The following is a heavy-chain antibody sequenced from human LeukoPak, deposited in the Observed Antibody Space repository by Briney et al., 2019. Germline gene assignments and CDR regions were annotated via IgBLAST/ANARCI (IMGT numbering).Heavy chain of an antibody. CDR2: IRYDGSNK. CDR1: GFTFSSYG. V-gene: IGHV3-30*02. CDR3: AKDRHSSSWYVGYGMDV. Sequence: GGSLRLSCAASGFTFSSYGMHWVRQAPGKGLEWVAFIRYDGSNKYYADSVKGRFTISRDNSKNTLYLQMNSLRAEDTAVYYCAKDRHSSSWYVGYGMDVWGQGTTVTVSS. D-gene: IGHD6-13*01. J-gene: IGHJ6*02.